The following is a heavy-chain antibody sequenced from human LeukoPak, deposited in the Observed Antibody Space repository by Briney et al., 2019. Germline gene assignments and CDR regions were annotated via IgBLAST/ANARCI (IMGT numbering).Heavy chain of an antibody. CDR2: INTNTGNP. Sequence: GASVKVSCKASGYTFTSYAMNWVRQAPGQGLEWMGWINTNTGNPTYAQGFTGRFVFSLDTSVSTAYLQISSLKAEDTAVYYCARAPAYCGGDCYPDWYFDLWGRGTLVTVSS. D-gene: IGHD2-21*02. J-gene: IGHJ2*01. CDR3: ARAPAYCGGDCYPDWYFDL. CDR1: GYTFTSYA. V-gene: IGHV7-4-1*02.